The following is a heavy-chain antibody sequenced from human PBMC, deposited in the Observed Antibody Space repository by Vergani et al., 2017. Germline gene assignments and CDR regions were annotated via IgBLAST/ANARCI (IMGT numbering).Heavy chain of an antibody. Sequence: QVQLQESGPGLVKSSQTLSLTCTVSGGSISSGRYYWSWIRQPAGKGLEWIGRFYTSGSTNYNPPLNSRVSISVDTSKNQFSLDRNSVTAADTAVYYCAGNGIFGGYNIYDGMDVWGQGTTVTVSS. J-gene: IGHJ6*02. D-gene: IGHD3-3*02. CDR1: GGSISSGRYY. V-gene: IGHV4-61*02. CDR2: FYTSGST. CDR3: AGNGIFGGYNIYDGMDV.